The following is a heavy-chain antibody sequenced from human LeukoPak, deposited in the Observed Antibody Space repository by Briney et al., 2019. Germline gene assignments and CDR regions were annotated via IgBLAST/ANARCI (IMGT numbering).Heavy chain of an antibody. V-gene: IGHV3-23*01. J-gene: IGHJ4*02. CDR3: ATSFGPVIAAAGTGAD. CDR2: ISGSGSST. Sequence: GSLRLSCAASGCTFRSYAMNWVRQAPGKGLEWVSVISGSGSSTYYADSVKGRFTISRDNSKNTLYLQMNSLRAEDTAVYYCATSFGPVIAAAGTGADWGQGTLVTVSS. CDR1: GCTFRSYA. D-gene: IGHD6-13*01.